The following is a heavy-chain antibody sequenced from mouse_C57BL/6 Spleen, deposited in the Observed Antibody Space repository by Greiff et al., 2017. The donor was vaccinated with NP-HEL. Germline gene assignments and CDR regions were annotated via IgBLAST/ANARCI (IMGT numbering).Heavy chain of an antibody. D-gene: IGHD1-1*01. Sequence: VQLVESGAELVKPGASVKISCKASGYAFSSYWMNWVKQRPGKGLEWIGQIYPGDGDTNYNGKFKGKATLTADKSSSTAYMQLSSLTSEASAVYFCARSDYYYGSSYDDYWGQGTTLTVSS. CDR1: GYAFSSYW. CDR3: ARSDYYYGSSYDDY. V-gene: IGHV1-80*01. CDR2: IYPGDGDT. J-gene: IGHJ2*01.